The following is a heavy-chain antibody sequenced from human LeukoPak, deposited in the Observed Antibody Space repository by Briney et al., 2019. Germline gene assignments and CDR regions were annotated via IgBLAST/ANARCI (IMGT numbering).Heavy chain of an antibody. CDR1: GFSIGDYD. J-gene: IGHJ6*03. D-gene: IGHD1-1*01. CDR2: IGTIGDT. V-gene: IGHV3-13*01. CDR3: VRGVGWKQYCYMDV. Sequence: GGSLRLSCAASGFSIGDYDMHWVRQVPGKGLEWVSSIGTIGDTYYPDSVKGRFTISRENAKNFLSLQMNRVRAGDTALYYCVRGVGWKQYCYMDVWGRGTTVTISS.